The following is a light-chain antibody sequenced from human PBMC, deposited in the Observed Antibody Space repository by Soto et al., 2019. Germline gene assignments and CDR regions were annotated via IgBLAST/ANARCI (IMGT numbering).Light chain of an antibody. CDR1: QNVSSY. CDR3: NPRGNWPRIT. V-gene: IGKV3-11*01. J-gene: IGKJ5*01. Sequence: GMTLYLGSLCLSQGGRATLSCRASQNVSSYFAWYQQKPGQAPRLLIYDASKRATGIPARFSGSGSGTDFTLTIGILEPEEVAVYYCNPRGNWPRITFADGTRLENK. CDR2: DAS.